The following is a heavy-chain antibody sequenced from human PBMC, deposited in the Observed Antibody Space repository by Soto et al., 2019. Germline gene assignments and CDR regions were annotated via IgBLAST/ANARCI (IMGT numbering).Heavy chain of an antibody. CDR1: GFTFSDYY. J-gene: IGHJ6*02. Sequence: QVQLVESGGGLVKPGGSLRLSCAASGFTFSDYYMSWIRQAPGKGLEWVSYISSSGSTIYYADSVKGRFTISRDNAKNSLYLQMNSLRAEATAVYYCARAGDSSSWAEYYYYYGMDVWGQGTTVTVSS. CDR3: ARAGDSSSWAEYYYYYGMDV. D-gene: IGHD6-13*01. CDR2: ISSSGSTI. V-gene: IGHV3-11*01.